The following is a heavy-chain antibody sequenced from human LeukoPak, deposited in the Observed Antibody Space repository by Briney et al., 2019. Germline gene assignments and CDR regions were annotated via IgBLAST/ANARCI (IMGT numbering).Heavy chain of an antibody. CDR1: GGSISSYY. J-gene: IGHJ5*02. CDR2: IYTSGST. D-gene: IGHD4-11*01. CDR3: ARDRMTTVTTFDNWFDP. V-gene: IGHV4-4*07. Sequence: SETLSLTCTVSGGSISSYYWSWIRQPAGKGLGWIGRIYTSGSTNYNPSLKSRVTMSVDTSKNQFSLKLSSVTAADTAVYYCARDRMTTVTTFDNWFDPWGQGTLVTVSS.